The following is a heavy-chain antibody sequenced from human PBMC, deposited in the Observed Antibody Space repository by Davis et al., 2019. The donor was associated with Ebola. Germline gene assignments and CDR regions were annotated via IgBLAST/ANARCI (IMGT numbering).Heavy chain of an antibody. CDR3: ARYHYASGVGWPDI. V-gene: IGHV7-4-1*02. CDR1: GYTFTNFA. Sequence: AASVKVSCKASGYTFTNFAVIWVRQAPGQGLEWMGWINTNTEIPTYAQGSTGRFVFSLDTSVSTAYLEISSLRADDSALYYCARYHYASGVGWPDIWGQGTLVTVSS. CDR2: INTNTEIP. D-gene: IGHD3-10*01. J-gene: IGHJ4*02.